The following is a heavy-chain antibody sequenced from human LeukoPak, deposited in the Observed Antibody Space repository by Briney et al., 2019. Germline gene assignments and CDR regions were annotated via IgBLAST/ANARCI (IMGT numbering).Heavy chain of an antibody. Sequence: SVKVSCKASGGTFSSYAISWVRQAPGQGLEWMGRIIPIFGIANYAQRFQGRVTITADKSTSTAYMELSSLRSEDTAVYYCARGAVVVAAPNWFDPWGQGTLVTVSS. CDR1: GGTFSSYA. J-gene: IGHJ5*02. D-gene: IGHD2-15*01. CDR2: IIPIFGIA. CDR3: ARGAVVVAAPNWFDP. V-gene: IGHV1-69*04.